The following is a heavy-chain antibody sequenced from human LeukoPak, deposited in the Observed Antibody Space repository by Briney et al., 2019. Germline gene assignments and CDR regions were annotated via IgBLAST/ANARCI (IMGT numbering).Heavy chain of an antibody. CDR1: GFTFSSYA. CDR3: ARHYDFVPGDGMDV. Sequence: GRSLRLSCAASGFTFSSYAMHWVRQAPGKGLEWVAVISYDGSNKYYADSVKGRFTISRDNSKNTLYLQMNSLRAEDTAVYYCARHYDFVPGDGMDVWGQGTTDTVSS. V-gene: IGHV3-30-3*01. J-gene: IGHJ6*02. D-gene: IGHD3-3*01. CDR2: ISYDGSNK.